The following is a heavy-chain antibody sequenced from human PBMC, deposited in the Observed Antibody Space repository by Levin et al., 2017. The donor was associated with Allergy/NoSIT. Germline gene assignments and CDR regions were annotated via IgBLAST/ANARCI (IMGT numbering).Heavy chain of an antibody. CDR3: ARDPPYYYDSSGHDY. V-gene: IGHV3-48*02. Sequence: LSLTCAASGFTFSSYSMNWVRQAPGKGLEWLSYISSSGSTIYYADSVRGRFTISRDKAKNSLYLQMNSLRDEDTAVYYCARDPPYYYDSSGHDYWGQGTRVTVSS. J-gene: IGHJ4*02. CDR1: GFTFSSYS. CDR2: ISSSGSTI. D-gene: IGHD3-22*01.